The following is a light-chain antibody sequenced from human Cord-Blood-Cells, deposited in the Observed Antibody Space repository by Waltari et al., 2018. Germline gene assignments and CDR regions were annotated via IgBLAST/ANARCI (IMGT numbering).Light chain of an antibody. CDR3: QQYNNWRWT. V-gene: IGKV3-15*01. CDR2: GAS. CDR1: QHVNSN. Sequence: EIVMPQYPAILSVSRGERATRSCRARQHVNSNLAWYQQKPGQAPRLLIYGASTRATGISARFSGSGSGTEFTLTISSLQSEDFAVYYCQQYNNWRWTFGQGTKVEIK. J-gene: IGKJ1*01.